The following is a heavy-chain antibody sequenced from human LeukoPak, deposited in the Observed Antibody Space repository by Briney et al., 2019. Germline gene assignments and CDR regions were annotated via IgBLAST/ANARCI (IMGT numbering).Heavy chain of an antibody. CDR3: AKDRDSSGYYYDAFDI. J-gene: IGHJ3*02. Sequence: GGSLRLSCAASGFTFSSYAMSWVRQAPGKGLEWVSAISGSGGSTYYADSVKGRFTISRDNSKNTLYLQMNSLRAEDTAVYYCAKDRDSSGYYYDAFDIWGQGTMVTVSS. D-gene: IGHD3-22*01. CDR2: ISGSGGST. CDR1: GFTFSSYA. V-gene: IGHV3-23*01.